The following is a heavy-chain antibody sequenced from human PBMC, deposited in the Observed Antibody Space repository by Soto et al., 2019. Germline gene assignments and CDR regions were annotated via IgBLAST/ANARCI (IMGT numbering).Heavy chain of an antibody. V-gene: IGHV3-33*01. J-gene: IGHJ5*02. Sequence: GGSLRLSCAASGFTFSNYGMHWVRQAPGKGLEWLANTWSDGTNIYYADYVKGRFTISRDNSKNTLYLQMNSLRAEDTAVYYCARSCSGGSCYSELSDWFDPWGQGTLVTVSS. CDR2: TWSDGTNI. CDR1: GFTFSNYG. CDR3: ARSCSGGSCYSELSDWFDP. D-gene: IGHD2-15*01.